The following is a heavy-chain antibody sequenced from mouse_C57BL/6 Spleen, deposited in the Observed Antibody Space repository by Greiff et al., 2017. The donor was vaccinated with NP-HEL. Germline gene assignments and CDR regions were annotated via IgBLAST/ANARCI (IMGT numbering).Heavy chain of an antibody. D-gene: IGHD3-2*02. CDR3: AREGDSSGYVAY. V-gene: IGHV1-59*01. J-gene: IGHJ3*01. CDR2: IDPSDSYT. Sequence: VQLQQSGAELVRPGTSVKLSCKASGYTFTSYWMHWVKQRPGQGLEWIGVIDPSDSYTNYNQKFKGKATLTVDTSSSTAYMQLSSLTSEDSAVYYCAREGDSSGYVAYWGQGTLVTVSA. CDR1: GYTFTSYW.